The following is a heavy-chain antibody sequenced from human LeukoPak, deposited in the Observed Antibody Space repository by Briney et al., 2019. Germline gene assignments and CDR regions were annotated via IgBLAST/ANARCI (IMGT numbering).Heavy chain of an antibody. J-gene: IGHJ3*02. V-gene: IGHV4-59*01. CDR3: ARERVLALDAFDI. CDR1: GASITGYY. D-gene: IGHD2-8*01. Sequence: SETPSLTCTVSGASITGYYWSWIRQPPGKGLEWIGYIYYTGSTNYNPSLNSRVTISLDTSKNQFSLNLTSVNATDTAVYYCARERVLALDAFDIWGQGTMVTVPS. CDR2: IYYTGST.